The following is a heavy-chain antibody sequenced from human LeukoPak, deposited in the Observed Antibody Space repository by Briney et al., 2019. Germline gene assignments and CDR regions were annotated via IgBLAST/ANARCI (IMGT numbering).Heavy chain of an antibody. V-gene: IGHV1-24*01. J-gene: IGHJ5*02. CDR1: GYTLTELS. Sequence: GASVKVSCKVSGYTLTELSMHWVRQAPGKGLEWMGGFDPEDGETIYAQKFQGRVTMTEDTSTDTAYMELSSLRSEDTAVYYCAIGSYYVDWFDPWGQGTLVTVSS. CDR2: FDPEDGET. CDR3: AIGSYYVDWFDP. D-gene: IGHD1-26*01.